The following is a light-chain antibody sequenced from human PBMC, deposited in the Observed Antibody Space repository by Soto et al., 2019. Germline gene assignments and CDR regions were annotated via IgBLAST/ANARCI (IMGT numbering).Light chain of an antibody. CDR1: QSVSSY. CDR3: QQRSNWPLT. Sequence: EIVLTQFPATLSLSPGDGATLSCRASQSVSSYLAWYQQKRGQAPRLLIYDSSNRATGIPARFSGSGSGTDFSLIISSLEPEDFAVYYCQQRSNWPLTFGGGT. V-gene: IGKV3-11*01. CDR2: DSS. J-gene: IGKJ4*01.